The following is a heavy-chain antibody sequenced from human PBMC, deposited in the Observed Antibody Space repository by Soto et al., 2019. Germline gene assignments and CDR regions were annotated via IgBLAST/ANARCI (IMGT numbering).Heavy chain of an antibody. Sequence: GGSLRLSCVTSGFFFDNYAMHWVRQAPGKGPEWVSYISNSGSTIYHADSVKGRFTISRDNAKNSLYLQMNSLRAEDTAVYYCARALGSCSNDVCYWSYYYYVMDVWGQGTTVTVSS. J-gene: IGHJ6*02. D-gene: IGHD2-8*01. CDR2: ISNSGSTI. CDR1: GFFFDNYA. CDR3: ARALGSCSNDVCYWSYYYYVMDV. V-gene: IGHV3-11*01.